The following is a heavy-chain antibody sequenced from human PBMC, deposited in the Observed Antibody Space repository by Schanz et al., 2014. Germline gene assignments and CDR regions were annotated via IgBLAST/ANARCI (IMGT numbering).Heavy chain of an antibody. V-gene: IGHV3-9*01. D-gene: IGHD3-3*01. CDR1: GFTFDDYA. J-gene: IGHJ4*02. Sequence: EVQLVESGGGLVQPGRSLRLSCAASGFTFDDYAMHWVRQAPGKGLEWVSGISWNSGSIGYADSVKGRFTISRDNAKNSLYLQINSLTAEDTALYFCVKDIYAFWSGNFDYWGQGTLVTVSS. CDR2: ISWNSGSI. CDR3: VKDIYAFWSGNFDY.